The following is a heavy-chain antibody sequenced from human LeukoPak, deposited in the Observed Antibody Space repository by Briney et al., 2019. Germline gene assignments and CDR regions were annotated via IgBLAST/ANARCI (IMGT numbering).Heavy chain of an antibody. Sequence: PSETLSLTCNVSGYSISSGYYWAWIRQSPGKGLEWIGSIYYSGSTYYNPSLKSRVTISVDTSKNQFSLKLSSVTAADTAVYYCARGRQGFFDYWGQGTLVTVSS. D-gene: IGHD3-3*01. CDR3: ARGRQGFFDY. V-gene: IGHV4-38-2*02. CDR2: IYYSGST. J-gene: IGHJ4*02. CDR1: GYSISSGYY.